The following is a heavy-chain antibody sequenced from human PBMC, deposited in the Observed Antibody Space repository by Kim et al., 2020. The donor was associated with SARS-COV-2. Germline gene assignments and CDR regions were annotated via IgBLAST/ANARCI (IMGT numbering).Heavy chain of an antibody. J-gene: IGHJ4*02. CDR2: RGST. V-gene: IGHV4-34*01. CDR3: ARGIPPDY. Sequence: RGSTNYNPPLMSRCTISVATSKNQFSLKLSSVAAADTAVYYCARGIPPDYWGQGTLVTVS.